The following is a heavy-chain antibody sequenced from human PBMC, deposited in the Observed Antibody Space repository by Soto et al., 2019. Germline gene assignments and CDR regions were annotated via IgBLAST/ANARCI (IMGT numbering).Heavy chain of an antibody. D-gene: IGHD2-21*02. V-gene: IGHV1-18*01. J-gene: IGHJ5*02. CDR3: ARGGDIVVVTAPLDH. CDR2: ISPYNGNT. CDR1: GYTFTSYG. Sequence: ASVKVSCKASGYTFTSYGISWVRQAPGQGLEWMGWISPYNGNTEYAQKLQGRVTMTTDTSTSTLYMELSSLRSEDTAVYYCARGGDIVVVTAPLDHWGQGTLVTVSS.